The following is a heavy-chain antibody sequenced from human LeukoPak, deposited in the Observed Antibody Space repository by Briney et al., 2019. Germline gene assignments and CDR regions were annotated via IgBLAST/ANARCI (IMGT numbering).Heavy chain of an antibody. CDR2: IYHSGST. J-gene: IGHJ5*02. CDR1: GYSISSGHY. V-gene: IGHV4-38-2*01. CDR3: ARVVGAKDWFDP. D-gene: IGHD1-26*01. Sequence: SETLSLTCAVSGYSISSGHYWGWIRQPPGKGLEWIGSIYHSGSTYYNPSLKSRVTISVDTSKNQFSLKLSSVTAADTAVYYCARVVGAKDWFDPWGQGTLVTVSS.